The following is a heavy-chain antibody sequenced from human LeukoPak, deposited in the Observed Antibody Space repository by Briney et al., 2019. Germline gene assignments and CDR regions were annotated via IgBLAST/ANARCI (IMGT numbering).Heavy chain of an antibody. CDR1: GASVSSRDYY. Sequence: SETLSLTCTVSGASVSSRDYYWGWIRQSPGMRLEWIGNLYFSGNPYYNPSLNSRVTISVDTSKNQFSLKMRSVTAADTAVYYCARLGSGYPTPDYWGQGTLVTVSS. CDR2: LYFSGNP. V-gene: IGHV4-39*01. CDR3: ARLGSGYPTPDY. J-gene: IGHJ4*02. D-gene: IGHD6-19*01.